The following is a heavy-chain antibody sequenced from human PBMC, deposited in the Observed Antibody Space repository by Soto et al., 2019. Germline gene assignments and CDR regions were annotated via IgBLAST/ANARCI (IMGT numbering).Heavy chain of an antibody. J-gene: IGHJ6*01. Sequence: SVKVSCKASGYTFTGYYMHWVRQAPGQGLEWMGWINPNSGGTNYAQKFQGRVTMTRDTSISTAYMELSRLRSDDTAVYYCASGPIVGATPFDYGMDVSGQGTTVTVSS. CDR1: GYTFTGYY. V-gene: IGHV1-2*02. CDR2: INPNSGGT. CDR3: ASGPIVGATPFDYGMDV. D-gene: IGHD1-26*01.